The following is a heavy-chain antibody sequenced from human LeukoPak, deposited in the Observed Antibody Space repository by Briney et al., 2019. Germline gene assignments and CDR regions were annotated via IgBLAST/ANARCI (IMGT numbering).Heavy chain of an antibody. Sequence: PGGSLRLSCAASGFTFSSYATSWVCPALGEGVEWVSDIRGSVGSTYYADSVKGRFTISRDNSKNTLYLQMNSLRAEDTAVYYCAKSTLGYCSGGSCFHFDYWGQGTLVTVSS. V-gene: IGHV3-23*01. CDR3: AKSTLGYCSGGSCFHFDY. J-gene: IGHJ4*02. CDR2: IRGSVGST. D-gene: IGHD2-15*01. CDR1: GFTFSSYA.